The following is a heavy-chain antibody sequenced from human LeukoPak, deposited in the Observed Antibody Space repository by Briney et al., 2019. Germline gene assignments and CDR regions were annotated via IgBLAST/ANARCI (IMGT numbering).Heavy chain of an antibody. J-gene: IGHJ4*02. Sequence: GGSLRLSCAASGITFSSYSMNWVRQAPGKGLEWVSSISSSSSYIYYADSVKGRFTISRDNAKNSLYLQMNSLRAEDTAVYYCARDDSSGYYQDYWGQGTLVTVSS. V-gene: IGHV3-21*01. CDR1: GITFSSYS. CDR2: ISSSSSYI. D-gene: IGHD3-22*01. CDR3: ARDDSSGYYQDY.